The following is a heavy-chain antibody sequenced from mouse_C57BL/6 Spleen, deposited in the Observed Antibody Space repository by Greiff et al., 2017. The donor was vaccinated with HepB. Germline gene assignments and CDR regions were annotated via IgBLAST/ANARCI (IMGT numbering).Heavy chain of an antibody. CDR2: IDPSDSYT. CDR3: AREGNFDY. J-gene: IGHJ2*01. Sequence: QVQLKQLGAELVMPVSAVKLSCVASGYTVSGYWIHWVKQRPGQGLEWIGEIDPSDSYTNYNQKFKGKSTLTVDKSSSTAYMQLSSLTSEDSAVYYCAREGNFDYWGQGTTLTFSS. V-gene: IGHV1-69*01. CDR1: GYTVSGYW.